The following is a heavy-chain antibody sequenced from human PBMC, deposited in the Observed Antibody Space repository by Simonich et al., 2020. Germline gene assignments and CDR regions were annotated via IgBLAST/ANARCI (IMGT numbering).Heavy chain of an antibody. D-gene: IGHD7-27*01. CDR3: ASGWDWGFSHMSDY. V-gene: IGHV1-2*06. CDR2: TNPNRDGT. Sequence: QVQLVQSGAEVKKPGASVKVSCKASGYTFTGYAMHWVRQAPGKGLGGMGRTNPNRDGTNYAQKFQGRVTMTRDTSISTAYRELSRLRSDDTAVYYCASGWDWGFSHMSDYWGQGTLVTVSS. CDR1: GYTFTGYA. J-gene: IGHJ4*02.